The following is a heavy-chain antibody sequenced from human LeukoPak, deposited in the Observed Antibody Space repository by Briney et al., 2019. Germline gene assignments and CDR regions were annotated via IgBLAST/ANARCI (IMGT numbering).Heavy chain of an antibody. J-gene: IGHJ4*02. V-gene: IGHV1-2*02. D-gene: IGHD3-22*01. Sequence: ASVKVSCKASGYTFTGYYMHWVRQAPGQGLEWMGWINPNSGGTNYAQKFQGRVTMTRDTPISTAYMELSRLRSDDTAVYYCARDLKEAYYYDSSGYTIWGQGTLVTVSS. CDR3: ARDLKEAYYYDSSGYTI. CDR1: GYTFTGYY. CDR2: INPNSGGT.